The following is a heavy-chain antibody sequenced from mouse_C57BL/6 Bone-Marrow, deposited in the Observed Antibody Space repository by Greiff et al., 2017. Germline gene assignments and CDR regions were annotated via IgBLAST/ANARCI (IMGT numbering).Heavy chain of an antibody. J-gene: IGHJ1*03. CDR1: GYTFTSSG. CDR2: IFPRSGNT. Sequence: VQLQQSGAELAGPGASVMLSCKASGYTFTSSGISWVKQRTGQGLEGIGEIFPRSGNTYYNEKFTGKATLTEDRSSSSAYMELRSLTSEVTAVYVGARPQYYGSSYWYFDVWGTGTTVTVSS. CDR3: ARPQYYGSSYWYFDV. D-gene: IGHD1-1*01. V-gene: IGHV1-81*01.